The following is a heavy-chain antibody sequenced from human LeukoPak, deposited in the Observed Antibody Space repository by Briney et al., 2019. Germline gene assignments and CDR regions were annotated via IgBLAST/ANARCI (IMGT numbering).Heavy chain of an antibody. CDR3: ARVRGAGVFDI. J-gene: IGHJ3*02. V-gene: IGHV4-59*12. CDR2: IYYSGST. Sequence: PSETLSFTCTVSGGSISSYYWSWIRQPPGKGLEWIGYIYYSGSTNYNPSLKSRVTISVDTSKNQFSLKLSSVTAADTAVYYCARVRGAGVFDIWGQGTMVTVSS. CDR1: GGSISSYY. D-gene: IGHD2-8*01.